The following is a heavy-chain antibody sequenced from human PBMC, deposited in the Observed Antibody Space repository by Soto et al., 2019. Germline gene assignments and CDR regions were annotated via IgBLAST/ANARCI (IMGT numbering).Heavy chain of an antibody. CDR1: GGSITRGGYY. J-gene: IGHJ5*02. CDR3: ARDPAP. Sequence: SETLSLTCTVSGGSITRGGYYWSWIRQHPGKGLEWIGYIYNSGTTYYNPSLKSRVTISVDTSKNQFSLKLTSVTAADTAVYYCARDPAPWGQGTLFTVSS. CDR2: IYNSGTT. V-gene: IGHV4-31*03.